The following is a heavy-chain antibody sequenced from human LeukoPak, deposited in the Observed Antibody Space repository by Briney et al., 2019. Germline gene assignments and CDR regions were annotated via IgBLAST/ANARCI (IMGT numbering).Heavy chain of an antibody. CDR2: INSDGSST. Sequence: PGGSLRLSCAASGFTFSSYWMHWVRQAPEKGLVWVSRINSDGSSTSYADSVKGRFTISRDNAKNTLYLQMNSLRAEDTAVYYCARDRHGDFDYWGQGTLVTVSS. J-gene: IGHJ4*02. CDR3: ARDRHGDFDY. CDR1: GFTFSSYW. D-gene: IGHD5-24*01. V-gene: IGHV3-74*01.